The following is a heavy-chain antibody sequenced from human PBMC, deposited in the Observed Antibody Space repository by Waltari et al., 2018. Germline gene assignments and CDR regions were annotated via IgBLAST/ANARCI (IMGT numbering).Heavy chain of an antibody. CDR1: GLIFSPYS. D-gene: IGHD3-9*01. J-gene: IGHJ3*02. Sequence: EVQLVESGGGLVQPGGSLSLSCAASGLIFSPYSMNWVRQAPGKGLEWVAYISSTGTTIYYTDSVQGRFTISRTNAQNSLYLQMNSLRAEDTAVYYCAREIRGTGYFPDAFDIWGQGTMVTVSS. CDR3: AREIRGTGYFPDAFDI. V-gene: IGHV3-48*01. CDR2: ISSTGTTI.